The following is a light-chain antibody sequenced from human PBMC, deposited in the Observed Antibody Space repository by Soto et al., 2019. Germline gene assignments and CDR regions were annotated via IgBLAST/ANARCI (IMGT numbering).Light chain of an antibody. V-gene: IGLV1-40*01. Sequence: QTVVTQPPSVSGAPGQRVTISCTGSSSNIGAGYDVHWYQQLPGTAPKLLIYGNSNRPSGVPDRFSGSKSGTSASLAITGLQAEDEADYYCQSYDSSLSVIAVFGGGTQLTVL. CDR1: SSNIGAGYD. CDR2: GNS. CDR3: QSYDSSLSVIAV. J-gene: IGLJ7*01.